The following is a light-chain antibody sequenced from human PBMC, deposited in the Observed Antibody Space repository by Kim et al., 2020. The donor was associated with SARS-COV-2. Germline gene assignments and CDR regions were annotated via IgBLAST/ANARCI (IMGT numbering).Light chain of an antibody. CDR1: QNLNNW. V-gene: IGKV1-5*03. J-gene: IGKJ1*01. Sequence: SASVRDRVTIACRASQNLNNWLAWYQQKPGKAPKLLIQKTSNLASGVPSRFSGRGSGTEFTLTISNLQPDDFATYYCHQYKSYWTFGQGTKVDIK. CDR3: HQYKSYWT. CDR2: KTS.